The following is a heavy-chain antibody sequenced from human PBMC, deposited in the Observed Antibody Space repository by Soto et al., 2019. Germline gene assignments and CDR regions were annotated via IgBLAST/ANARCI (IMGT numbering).Heavy chain of an antibody. V-gene: IGHV1-18*04. CDR3: ARDPPGLYQFDY. CDR2: INLNKGKT. J-gene: IGHJ4*02. D-gene: IGHD3-16*02. Sequence: QVQLVQSGAEVKKPGASVKVSCKASGYTFTRYGISWVRQAPGQGLEWMGWINLNKGKTDYQRRLQGRVTMTTDTYTTTVYMELRNLRPDDTAMYYCARDPPGLYQFDYWGQGTLVTVSS. CDR1: GYTFTRYG.